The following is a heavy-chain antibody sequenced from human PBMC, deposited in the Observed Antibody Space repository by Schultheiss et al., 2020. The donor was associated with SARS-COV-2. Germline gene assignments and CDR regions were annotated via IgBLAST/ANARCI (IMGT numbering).Heavy chain of an antibody. CDR1: GGSISSYY. CDR3: ARRGGGRNWFDP. CDR2: IYYSGST. J-gene: IGHJ5*02. V-gene: IGHV4-59*12. Sequence: SETLSLTCTVSGGSISSYYWSWIRQPPGKGLEWIGYIYYSGSTNYNPSLKSRVTISVDTSKNQFSLKLSSVTAADTAVYYCARRGGGRNWFDPWGQGTLVTVSS.